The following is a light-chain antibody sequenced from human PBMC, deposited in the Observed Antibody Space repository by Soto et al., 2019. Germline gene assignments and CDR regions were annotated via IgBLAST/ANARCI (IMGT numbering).Light chain of an antibody. CDR1: ASNIGSNF. J-gene: IGLJ2*01. CDR2: TNS. V-gene: IGLV1-44*01. Sequence: QAVLTQPPSASGPPGQRVTISCSGRASNIGSNFVSWYQVVPGTAPKLLIYTNSHRPSGVPDRFSGSRSGTSASLDISGLQSDDEAGYFCATWDDNVKGPVFGGGTKVTVL. CDR3: ATWDDNVKGPV.